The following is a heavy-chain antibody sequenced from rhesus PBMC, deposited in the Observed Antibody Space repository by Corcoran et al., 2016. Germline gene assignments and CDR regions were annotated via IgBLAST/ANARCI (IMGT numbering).Heavy chain of an antibody. J-gene: IGHJ4*01. V-gene: IGHV3S16*01. CDR3: TRDIAVAGPDY. Sequence: EVQLVESGGGLVQPGGSLRLSCAASGFTFSSYGMSWVRQAPGKGLEWGSSISSASSYIYYADSVKGRFTISRDNAKNSLSLQMNSLRAEDTAVYYCTRDIAVAGPDYWGQGVLVTVSS. CDR2: ISSASSYI. D-gene: IGHD6-37*01. CDR1: GFTFSSYG.